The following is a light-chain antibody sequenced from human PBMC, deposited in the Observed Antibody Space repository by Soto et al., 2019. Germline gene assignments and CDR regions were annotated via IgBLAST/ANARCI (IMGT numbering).Light chain of an antibody. V-gene: IGKV4-1*01. CDR3: QQYFSSWT. CDR2: WAS. Sequence: IVMTQSPESLALSLGERATINCRSSQSVFFSSNKKNYLAWYQQKSGQPPKLLIYWASTRKSGVPDRFSGSGSGTDFTLTISSLQPEDVAVYYCQQYFSSWTFGQGTKVEIE. CDR1: QSVFFSSNKKNY. J-gene: IGKJ1*01.